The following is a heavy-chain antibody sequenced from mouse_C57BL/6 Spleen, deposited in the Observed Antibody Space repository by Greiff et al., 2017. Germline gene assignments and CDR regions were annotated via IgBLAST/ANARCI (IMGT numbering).Heavy chain of an antibody. CDR3: ARDLGWLLLAWFAY. CDR1: GYSITSGYY. V-gene: IGHV3-6*01. J-gene: IGHJ3*01. CDR2: ISYDGSN. Sequence: EVQVVESGPGLVKPSQSLSLTCSVTGYSITSGYYWNWIRQFPGNKLEWMGYISYDGSNNYNPSLKNRISITRDTSKNQFFLKLNSVTTEDTATYYCARDLGWLLLAWFAYWGQGTLVTVSA. D-gene: IGHD2-3*01.